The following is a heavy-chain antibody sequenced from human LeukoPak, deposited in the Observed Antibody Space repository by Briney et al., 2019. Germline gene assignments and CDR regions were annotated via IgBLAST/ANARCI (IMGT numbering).Heavy chain of an antibody. CDR3: ARCSLSGYDFWSGYYLDY. D-gene: IGHD3-3*01. CDR2: IIPIFGTA. Sequence: SVKVSCKASGCTFSSYAISWVRQAPGQGLEWMGGIIPIFGTANYAQKFQGRVTITADESTSTAYMELSSLRSEDTAVYYCARCSLSGYDFWSGYYLDYWGQGTLVTVSS. V-gene: IGHV1-69*13. J-gene: IGHJ4*02. CDR1: GCTFSSYA.